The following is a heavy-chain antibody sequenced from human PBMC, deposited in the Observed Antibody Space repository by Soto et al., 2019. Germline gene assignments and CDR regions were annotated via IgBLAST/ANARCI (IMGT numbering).Heavy chain of an antibody. CDR3: ARVPGHKNSRGDF. V-gene: IGHV1-2*02. Sequence: QVRLMQSGPEVRRPGASVTVSCKASGYTFTHYFIHWVRRAPGQGLEWMGYINPKRGDTHYSQTFRGRVSMTRDTSTDTANMGLSSLKSDDTAVYFCARVPGHKNSRGDFWGQGTPISVSS. D-gene: IGHD1-7*01. CDR1: GYTFTHYF. CDR2: INPKRGDT. J-gene: IGHJ4*02.